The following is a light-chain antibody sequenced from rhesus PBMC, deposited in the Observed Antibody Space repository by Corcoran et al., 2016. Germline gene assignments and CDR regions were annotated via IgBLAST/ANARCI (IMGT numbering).Light chain of an antibody. CDR3: QQPDTSPPT. V-gene: IGKV1-69*01. CDR2: RAS. CDR1: QGISNW. J-gene: IGKJ1*01. Sequence: DIQMTQSPSSLSASVGDRVTITCRASQGISNWWAWYQQKPGKAPKLLTYRASNLETGVPSRFSGSGYGTGCTLTINSLQPEDIATYYCQQPDTSPPTFGQGTKVELK.